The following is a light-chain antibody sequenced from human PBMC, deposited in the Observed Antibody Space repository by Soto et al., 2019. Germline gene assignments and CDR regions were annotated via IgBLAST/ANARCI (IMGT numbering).Light chain of an antibody. CDR2: DAS. CDR1: QSVSSY. CDR3: QQLSSYPLT. J-gene: IGKJ4*01. V-gene: IGKV3-11*01. Sequence: EIVLTQSPATLSVSLGDRATISCRASQSVSSYLAWYQQKPGQAPRLLIYDASTWDTGIPSRFSGSGSGTDFTLTISSLQPEDFAIYYCQQLSSYPLTFGGGTKVEIK.